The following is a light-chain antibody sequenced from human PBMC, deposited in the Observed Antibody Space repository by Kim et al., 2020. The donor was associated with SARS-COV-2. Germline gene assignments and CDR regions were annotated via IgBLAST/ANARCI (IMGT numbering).Light chain of an antibody. V-gene: IGLV2-14*03. CDR3: SSYTSGDTWV. CDR1: SSDVGGYNY. CDR2: DVS. J-gene: IGLJ3*02. Sequence: QSALTQPASVSGSPGQSITISCTGTSSDVGGYNYVSWYQQHPGKAPQVIIYDVSDRPSGVSNRFSGSKSGNTASLTISGLQAEDEANYHCSSYTSGDTWVFGGGTQLTVL.